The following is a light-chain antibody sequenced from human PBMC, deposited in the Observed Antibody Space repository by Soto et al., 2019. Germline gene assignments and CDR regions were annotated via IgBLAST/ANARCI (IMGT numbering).Light chain of an antibody. Sequence: QSALTQPASVTGSPGQSITISCTGTTSDVDYNRVSWYQQYPGTAPKLMINEVTNRPSGVSDRFSGSKSGNTASLTISGLQPDDEGDYYCSSSTIRRSWVFGVGTKLTVL. CDR3: SSSTIRRSWV. CDR2: EVT. V-gene: IGLV2-14*01. J-gene: IGLJ3*02. CDR1: TSDVDYNR.